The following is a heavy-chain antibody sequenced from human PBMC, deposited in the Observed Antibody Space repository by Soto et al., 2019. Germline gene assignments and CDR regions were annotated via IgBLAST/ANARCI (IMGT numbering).Heavy chain of an antibody. V-gene: IGHV3-53*01. CDR1: GFTVSSNY. D-gene: IGHD6-6*01. CDR3: ARDAYSSSSLPYY. CDR2: IYSGGST. Sequence: PGGSLRLSCAASGFTVSSNYMSWVRQAPGKGLEWVSVIYSGGSTYYADSVKGRFTISRDNSKNTLYLQMNSLRAEGTAVYYCARDAYSSSSLPYYWGQGTLVTVSS. J-gene: IGHJ4*02.